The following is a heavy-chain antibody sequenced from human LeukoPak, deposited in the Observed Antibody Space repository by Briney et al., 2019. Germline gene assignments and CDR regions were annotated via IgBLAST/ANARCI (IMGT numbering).Heavy chain of an antibody. V-gene: IGHV3-53*01. CDR1: GFTVSSNY. J-gene: IGHJ4*02. Sequence: GGSLRLSCAASGFTVSSNYMSWVRQAPGKGLEWVSVIYSGGYTYYADSVKGRFTIYRDNSKNTLYLLMNNLRGEDTAVYYCARSGNPATGDYWGQGTLVSVS. CDR2: IYSGGYT. CDR3: ARSGNPATGDY. D-gene: IGHD1-1*01.